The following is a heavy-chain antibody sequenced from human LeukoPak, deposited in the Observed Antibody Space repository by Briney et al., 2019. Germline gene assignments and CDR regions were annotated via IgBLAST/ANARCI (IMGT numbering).Heavy chain of an antibody. CDR1: GYTFSDYY. CDR2: VSPNSGVT. V-gene: IGHV1-2*02. D-gene: IGHD2-21*01. J-gene: IGHJ2*01. CDR3: AAGGGDGWYFDL. Sequence: ASVKVSCKASGYTFSDYYIHWVRQAPGQGLEWMGWVSPNSGVTNYAQKFQDRVTMTRDTSISTAYMELSSLTSGDTAVYYCAAGGGDGWYFDLWGRGTLLTVSS.